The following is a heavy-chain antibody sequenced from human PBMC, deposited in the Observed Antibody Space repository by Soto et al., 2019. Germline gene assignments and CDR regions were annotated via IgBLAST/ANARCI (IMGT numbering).Heavy chain of an antibody. CDR2: IHYSGST. CDR1: GGSIASGVYY. Sequence: SETLSLTCTVSGGSIASGVYYWSWIRQHPGKGLEYIGYIHYSGSTFYNPSLKSRLSISVDTSKNQFSLRLSSVTAADTAVYYCARDTYGYHRYFDYWGRGTLVTVSS. J-gene: IGHJ4*02. D-gene: IGHD6-25*01. V-gene: IGHV4-31*03. CDR3: ARDTYGYHRYFDY.